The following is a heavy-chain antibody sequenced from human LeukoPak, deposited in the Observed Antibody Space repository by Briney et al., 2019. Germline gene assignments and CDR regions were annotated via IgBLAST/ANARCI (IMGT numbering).Heavy chain of an antibody. J-gene: IGHJ6*03. CDR3: ARDRGVGYYYYYMDV. V-gene: IGHV1-69*05. CDR1: GGTFSSYA. Sequence: ASVKVSCKASGGTFSSYAISWVRQAPGQGLEWMGGIIPIFGTANYAQKFQGRVTITTDESTSTAYMELSSLRSEDTAVYYCARDRGVGYYYYYMDVWGKGTTVTVSS. D-gene: IGHD3-3*01. CDR2: IIPIFGTA.